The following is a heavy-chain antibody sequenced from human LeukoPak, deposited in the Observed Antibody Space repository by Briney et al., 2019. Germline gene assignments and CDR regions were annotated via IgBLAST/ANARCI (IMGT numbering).Heavy chain of an antibody. D-gene: IGHD2-15*01. Sequence: SQTLSLTCAISGDSASSNSAAWHWIRQSPSRGLECLGRTYYRSKWYNEYEVFVKSRMTINSDTSKNQFSLQLSSVSPEDTAVYYCARQGCSVGGCYAFDYWGQGILVTVSS. J-gene: IGHJ4*02. CDR3: ARQGCSVGGCYAFDY. CDR1: GDSASSNSAA. V-gene: IGHV6-1*01. CDR2: TYYRSKWYN.